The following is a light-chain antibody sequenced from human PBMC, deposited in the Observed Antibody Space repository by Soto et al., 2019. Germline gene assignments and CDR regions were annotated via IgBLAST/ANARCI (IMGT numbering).Light chain of an antibody. Sequence: QSALTQPASVSGSPGQSIFISCTGSSSDIGDYNYVSWYQQHPGKAPKLMIYDVTNRPSGVSDRFSGSKSGSTASLTISGLQAEDEADYYCSSYADGSTPVLFGGGTKLTVL. CDR3: SSYADGSTPVL. V-gene: IGLV2-14*01. CDR2: DVT. CDR1: SSDIGDYNY. J-gene: IGLJ2*01.